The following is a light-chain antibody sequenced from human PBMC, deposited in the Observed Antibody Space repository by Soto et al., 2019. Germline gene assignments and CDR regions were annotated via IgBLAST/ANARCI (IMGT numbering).Light chain of an antibody. CDR1: QIVNNNY. Sequence: EVFLTQSPSTLSLSPGSRSPRSWMAIQIVNNNYLAWYQQKPVQAHRLLIYGASSRATGIPDRFSGSGSGTDFTLTIRRLEPEDLALYYCHQYGSSPKWTLGKGKKVDIK. CDR3: HQYGSSPKWT. J-gene: IGKJ1*01. V-gene: IGKV3-20*01. CDR2: GAS.